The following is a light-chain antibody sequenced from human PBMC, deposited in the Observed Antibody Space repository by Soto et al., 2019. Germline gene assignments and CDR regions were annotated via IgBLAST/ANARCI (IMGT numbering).Light chain of an antibody. CDR1: QSVNSN. V-gene: IGKV3D-15*01. Sequence: EIVMTQSPATLSVSPGERATLSCRASQSVNSNLAWYQQKAGQAPRLLIYGASFRATGIPARFSGSGSGTEFTLTISSLQSEDFAVYYCQQYNNWPLTFGGGTKVEIK. J-gene: IGKJ4*01. CDR3: QQYNNWPLT. CDR2: GAS.